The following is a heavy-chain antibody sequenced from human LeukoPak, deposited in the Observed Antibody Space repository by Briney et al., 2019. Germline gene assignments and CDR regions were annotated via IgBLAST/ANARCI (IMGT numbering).Heavy chain of an antibody. V-gene: IGHV4-34*01. J-gene: IGHJ5*02. CDR3: ARAPPGIAAAGSRFNWFDP. Sequence: SQTLSLTCAVYGGSFSGYYWSWIRQPPGKGLEWIGEINHSGSTNYNPSLKSRVTISVDTSKNQFSLKLSSVTAADTAVYYCARAPPGIAAAGSRFNWFDPWGQGTLVTVSS. CDR2: INHSGST. D-gene: IGHD6-13*01. CDR1: GGSFSGYY.